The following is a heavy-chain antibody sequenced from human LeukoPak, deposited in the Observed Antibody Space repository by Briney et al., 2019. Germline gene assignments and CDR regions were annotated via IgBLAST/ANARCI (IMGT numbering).Heavy chain of an antibody. CDR3: ARVRDELQGGWSWFDP. D-gene: IGHD3-10*01. CDR2: IYYSGST. J-gene: IGHJ5*02. CDR1: GGSISGYY. Sequence: PSETLSLTCTVSGGSISGYYWSWIRQPPGKGLEWIGYIYYSGSTNYNPSLKSRVTISVDTSKNQFSLKLSSVTAADTAVYYCARVRDELQGGWSWFDPWGQGTLVTVSS. V-gene: IGHV4-59*12.